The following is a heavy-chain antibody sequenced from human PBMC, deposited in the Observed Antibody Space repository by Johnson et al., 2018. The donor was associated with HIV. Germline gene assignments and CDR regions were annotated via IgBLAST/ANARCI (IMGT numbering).Heavy chain of an antibody. CDR3: ARGGRYSESVNDAHEI. CDR2: ISPDESKT. D-gene: IGHD1-26*01. CDR1: GFSFSNYW. J-gene: IGHJ3*02. Sequence: VQLVESGGGLVQPGGSLRLSCAASGFSFSNYWMHWVRQAPGKGPVWVSRISPDESKTDYADSVKGRFTISRDNAKNTLHLQMNSLRGEDTAVYYCARGGRYSESVNDAHEIWGQGTKVTVSS. V-gene: IGHV3-74*02.